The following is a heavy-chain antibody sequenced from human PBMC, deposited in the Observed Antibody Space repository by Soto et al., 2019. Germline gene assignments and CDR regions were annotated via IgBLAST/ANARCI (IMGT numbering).Heavy chain of an antibody. CDR1: GFTFSTYT. CDR2: IIGGSGST. CDR3: AKDREAPIH. J-gene: IGHJ4*02. Sequence: GGSLRLSCAASGFTFSTYTMSWVRQAPGKGLEWLSGIIGGSGSTSYADSVRGRFTTSRDNSKNTVFLQMNSLRAEDTAIYYCAKDREAPIHWGQGTLVTVSS. V-gene: IGHV3-23*01.